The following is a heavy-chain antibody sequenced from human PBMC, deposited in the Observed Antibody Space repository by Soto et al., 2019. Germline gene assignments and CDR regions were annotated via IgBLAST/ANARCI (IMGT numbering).Heavy chain of an antibody. CDR2: IDTSGTT. V-gene: IGHV4-4*07. D-gene: IGHD3-10*01. CDR3: ARAGPFYGSGSYYANNWFDP. CDR1: GGSISSYY. Sequence: PSETLSLTCTVSGGSISSYYCSWIRQSAGKGLEWIGRIDTSGTTNYNPSLKSRVTMSVDASKNQFSLKLSSVTAADTAVYYCARAGPFYGSGSYYANNWFDPWGQGTLVTVSS. J-gene: IGHJ5*02.